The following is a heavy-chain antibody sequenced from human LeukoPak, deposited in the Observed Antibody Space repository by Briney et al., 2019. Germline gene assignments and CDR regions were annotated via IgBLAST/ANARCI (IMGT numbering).Heavy chain of an antibody. CDR3: ARDLVGYSSGWYPSYYFDY. CDR2: IIPILGIA. J-gene: IGHJ4*02. Sequence: SVKVSCKASGGTFSSYAISWVRQAPGQGLEWMGRIIPILGIANYAQKFQGRVTITADKSTSTAYMELSSLRSEDTAVYYCARDLVGYSSGWYPSYYFDYWGQGTLVTVSS. V-gene: IGHV1-69*04. D-gene: IGHD6-19*01. CDR1: GGTFSSYA.